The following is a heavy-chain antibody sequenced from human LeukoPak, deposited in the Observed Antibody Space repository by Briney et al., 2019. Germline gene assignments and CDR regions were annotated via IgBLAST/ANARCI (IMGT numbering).Heavy chain of an antibody. CDR1: GGSINYYY. CDR3: AREGGGIYDSSGYYPGTFDY. Sequence: SETLSLTCTVSGGSINYYYWSWIRQPPGKGLEWIGYVCYRGSTNYNASLKSRVTISVDTSKNQFSLKLSSVTAADTAVYYCAREGGGIYDSSGYYPGTFDYWGQGTLVTVSS. J-gene: IGHJ4*02. D-gene: IGHD3-22*01. CDR2: VCYRGST. V-gene: IGHV4-59*01.